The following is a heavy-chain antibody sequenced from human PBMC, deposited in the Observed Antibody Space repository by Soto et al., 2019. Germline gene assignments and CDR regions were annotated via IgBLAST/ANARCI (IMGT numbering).Heavy chain of an antibody. V-gene: IGHV3-30*18. CDR1: GFTFSSYG. CDR2: ISYDGSNK. CDR3: AKEWFGELLYGMDV. D-gene: IGHD3-10*01. Sequence: QVQLVESGGGVVQPGRSLRLSCAASGFTFSSYGMHWVRQAPGEGLEWVAVISYDGSNKYYADSVKGRFTISRDNSKNTLYLQMNSLRAEDTAVYYCAKEWFGELLYGMDVWGQGTTVTVSS. J-gene: IGHJ6*02.